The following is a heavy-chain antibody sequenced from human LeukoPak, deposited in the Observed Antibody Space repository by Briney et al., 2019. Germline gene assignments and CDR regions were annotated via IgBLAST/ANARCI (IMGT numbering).Heavy chain of an antibody. CDR3: ARSLYSTTWYAGDY. CDR2: IYPGDSDI. V-gene: IGHV5-51*01. Sequence: GESLKISCKGSGYSFTSYWIARVRQMPGKGLEWMGIIYPGDSDIRYSPSFQGQVTISADNSISTAYLQWSSLKASDTAMYYCARSLYSTTWYAGDYWGQGTLVTVSS. D-gene: IGHD6-13*01. J-gene: IGHJ4*02. CDR1: GYSFTSYW.